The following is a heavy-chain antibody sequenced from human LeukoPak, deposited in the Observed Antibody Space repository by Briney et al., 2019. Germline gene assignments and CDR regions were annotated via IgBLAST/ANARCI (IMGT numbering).Heavy chain of an antibody. CDR1: GGSISSYY. CDR2: IYYSGST. V-gene: IGHV4-59*01. D-gene: IGHD6-13*01. CDR3: ARDGISYSGSWSVNYYYYGMDV. J-gene: IGHJ6*02. Sequence: PSETLSLTCTVSGGSISSYYWSWIRQPPGKGLEWIGYIYYSGSTNYNPSLKSRVTISVDTSKNQFSLKLSSVTAADTAVYYCARDGISYSGSWSVNYYYYGMDVWGQGTTVTVSS.